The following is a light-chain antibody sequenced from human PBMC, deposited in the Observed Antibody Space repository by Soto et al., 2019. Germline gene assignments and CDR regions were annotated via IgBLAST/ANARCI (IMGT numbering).Light chain of an antibody. CDR2: DAY. J-gene: IGKJ1*01. CDR3: QHYGGLWT. CDR1: ESITNR. V-gene: IGKV1-5*01. Sequence: DIQMTQSPSTLSASVGDRVTITCRASESITNRLAWYQQKPGKAPKVLIYDAYNLQSGVPSRFSGSGFGTEFILTISSLQPDDFATYYFQHYGGLWTFGQGTKVDIK.